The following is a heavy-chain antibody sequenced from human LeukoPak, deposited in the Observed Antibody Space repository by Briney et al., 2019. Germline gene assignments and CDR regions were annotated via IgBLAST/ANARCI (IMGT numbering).Heavy chain of an antibody. D-gene: IGHD3-22*01. CDR1: GFTFDDYA. Sequence: GGSLRLSCAASGFTFDDYAMHWVRHAPGKGLEWVSLISGDGGSTYYADSVKGRFTISRDNSKNSLHLQMNSLRTEDTALYYCAKVLGYYDSSGYYQEGGFDYWGQGTLATVSS. CDR3: AKVLGYYDSSGYYQEGGFDY. CDR2: ISGDGGST. J-gene: IGHJ4*02. V-gene: IGHV3-43*02.